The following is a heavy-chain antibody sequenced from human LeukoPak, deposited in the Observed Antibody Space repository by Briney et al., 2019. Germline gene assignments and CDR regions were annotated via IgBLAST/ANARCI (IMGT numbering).Heavy chain of an antibody. Sequence: PGGSLRLSCAASGFTVSSNYMSWVRQAPGKGLEWVSVIYSSGSTYYADSVKGRFTISRDNSKNTLYLQMNSLRAEDTAVYYCARDGCSGGSCYYYYYGMDVWGQGTTVTVSS. CDR1: GFTVSSNY. CDR3: ARDGCSGGSCYYYYYGMDV. V-gene: IGHV3-53*01. D-gene: IGHD2-15*01. CDR2: IYSSGST. J-gene: IGHJ6*02.